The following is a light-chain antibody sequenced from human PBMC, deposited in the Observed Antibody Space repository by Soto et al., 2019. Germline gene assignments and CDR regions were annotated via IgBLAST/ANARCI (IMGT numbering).Light chain of an antibody. Sequence: DIVMTQSPLSLPVTPGEPASISCRSSQSLLHGNGYNYLDWYLQKPGQSPQLLIYLGSNRASGVPDRFSGSGSGPDFTLKISRVEAEDVGVYYCMQALQTPLTFGGGTKVEIK. CDR2: LGS. V-gene: IGKV2-28*01. CDR3: MQALQTPLT. J-gene: IGKJ4*01. CDR1: QSLLHGNGYNY.